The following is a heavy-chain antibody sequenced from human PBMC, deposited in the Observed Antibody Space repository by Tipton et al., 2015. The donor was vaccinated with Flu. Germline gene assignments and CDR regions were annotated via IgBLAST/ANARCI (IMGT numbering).Heavy chain of an antibody. CDR3: AKDDSIWGYYESSGYYDS. Sequence: SLRLSCAASGFTFSSYGMHWVRQAPGKGLEWVAVIWYDGSDKYYADSVKGRFTISRDNSKNTLYLQMNSLRSDDTSVYSCAKDDSIWGYYESSGYYDSWGPGTLVTVSS. D-gene: IGHD3-22*01. J-gene: IGHJ4*02. CDR1: GFTFSSYG. V-gene: IGHV3-33*03. CDR2: IWYDGSDK.